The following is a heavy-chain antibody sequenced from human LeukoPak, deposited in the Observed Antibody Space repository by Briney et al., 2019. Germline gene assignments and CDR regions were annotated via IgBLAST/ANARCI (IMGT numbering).Heavy chain of an antibody. D-gene: IGHD3-22*01. CDR2: IYSSGST. J-gene: IGHJ4*02. CDR1: GFTFSSTY. Sequence: GGSLRLSCVASGFTFSSTYMSWVRQAPGKGLEWVSLIYSSGSTYYADSLKGRFTISRDNSKNTLYLQMNSLRAEDTAVYYCARGSHYDTSGYYYVGFDYWGQGTLVTVSS. CDR3: ARGSHYDTSGYYYVGFDY. V-gene: IGHV3-66*02.